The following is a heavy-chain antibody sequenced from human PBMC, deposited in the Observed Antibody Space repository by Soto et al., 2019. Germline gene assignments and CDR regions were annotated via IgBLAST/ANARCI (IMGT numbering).Heavy chain of an antibody. J-gene: IGHJ6*02. CDR2: IYSGNTT. Sequence: GGSLRLSCAASGFTVSSNYMSWVRQAPGKGLEWVSVIYSGNTTYYADSVKGRFTISRDHSKNTLYLQMNSLRAEDTAVYYCARDLRTLYGMGVWGQGTTVTVSS. CDR3: ARDLRTLYGMGV. CDR1: GFTVSSNY. V-gene: IGHV3-53*01.